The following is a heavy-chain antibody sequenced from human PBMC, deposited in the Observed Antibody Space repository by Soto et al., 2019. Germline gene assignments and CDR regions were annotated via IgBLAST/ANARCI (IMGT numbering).Heavy chain of an antibody. CDR1: GFTFSSYA. Sequence: GGSLRLSCAASGFTFSSYAMSWVRQAPGKGLEWVSAISGSGGSTYYADSVKGRFTISRDNSKNTLYLQMNSLRAEDTAVYYCATHYYGSGSYRPHPPDDYWGQGTLVTVSS. CDR2: ISGSGGST. D-gene: IGHD3-10*01. V-gene: IGHV3-23*01. CDR3: ATHYYGSGSYRPHPPDDY. J-gene: IGHJ4*02.